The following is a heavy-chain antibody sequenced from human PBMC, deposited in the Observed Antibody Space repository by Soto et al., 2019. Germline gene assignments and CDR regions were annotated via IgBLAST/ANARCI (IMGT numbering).Heavy chain of an antibody. CDR3: ARVAY. CDR1: GFTFSSYS. CDR2: ISSGSSDT. J-gene: IGHJ4*02. Sequence: PGGSLRLSCAASGFTFSSYSMNWVRQAPGKGLEWVASISSGSSDTWYADSVKGRFIISRDNAQNSLFLQMNTLRPEDTAMYYCARVAYWGPGTQVNVS. V-gene: IGHV3-21*01.